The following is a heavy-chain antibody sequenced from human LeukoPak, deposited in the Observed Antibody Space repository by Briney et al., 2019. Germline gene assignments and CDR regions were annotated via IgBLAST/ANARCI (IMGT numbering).Heavy chain of an antibody. CDR3: ASGRRSYQLLSDY. CDR1: GYSFTSYW. CDR2: IYPGDSDT. J-gene: IGHJ4*02. D-gene: IGHD2-2*01. Sequence: GESLKISCKGSGYSFTSYWIGWVRQMPGKGLEWMGIIYPGDSDTRYSPPFQGQVTISADKSISTAYLQWSSLKASDTAMYYCASGRRSYQLLSDYWGQGTLVTVSS. V-gene: IGHV5-51*01.